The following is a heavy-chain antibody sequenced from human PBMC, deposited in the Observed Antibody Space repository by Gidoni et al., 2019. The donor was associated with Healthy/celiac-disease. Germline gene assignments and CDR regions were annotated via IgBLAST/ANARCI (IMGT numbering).Heavy chain of an antibody. Sequence: RTGGYYWSWIRQHPGKGLEWIGYIYYSGSTYYNPSLKSRVTISVDTSKNQFSLKLSSVTAADTAVYYCASGYGDPAHFDYWGQGTLVTVSS. V-gene: IGHV4-31*02. CDR3: ASGYGDPAHFDY. D-gene: IGHD4-17*01. CDR2: IYYSGST. CDR1: RTGGYY. J-gene: IGHJ4*02.